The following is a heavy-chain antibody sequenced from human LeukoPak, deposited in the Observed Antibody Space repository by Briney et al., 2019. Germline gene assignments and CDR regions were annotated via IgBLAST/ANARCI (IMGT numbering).Heavy chain of an antibody. CDR2: IYHSGST. CDR1: GGSISSGGYY. J-gene: IGHJ4*02. V-gene: IGHV4-30-2*01. Sequence: SETLSLTCTVSGGSISSGGYYWSWIRQPPGKGLEWIGYIYHSGSTYYNPSLKSRVTISVDRSKNQFSLKLSSATAADTAVYYCARDRKWELRGFDYWGQGTLVTVSS. CDR3: ARDRKWELRGFDY. D-gene: IGHD1-26*01.